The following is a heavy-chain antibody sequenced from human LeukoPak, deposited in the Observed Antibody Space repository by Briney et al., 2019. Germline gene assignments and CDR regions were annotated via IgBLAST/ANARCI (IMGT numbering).Heavy chain of an antibody. Sequence: GGSLRLSCAASGFPFVKSWMHWVRQAPGKGLVWDSRIHNDGSGTTYADSVKGRFTISRDNAKNTLFLQMNSLRAEDTATYYCVKDQNYQLRLWGQGTLVTVSS. J-gene: IGHJ4*02. D-gene: IGHD2-2*01. CDR2: IHNDGSGT. V-gene: IGHV3-74*03. CDR1: GFPFVKSW. CDR3: VKDQNYQLRL.